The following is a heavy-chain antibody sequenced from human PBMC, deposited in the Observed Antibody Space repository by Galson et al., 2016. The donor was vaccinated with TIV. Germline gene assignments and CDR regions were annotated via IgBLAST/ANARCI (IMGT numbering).Heavy chain of an antibody. D-gene: IGHD5-12*01. CDR3: AWAPGYSDYSYGYFDS. J-gene: IGHJ4*02. CDR1: GYSFTINW. V-gene: IGHV5-51*03. Sequence: QSGAEVKKPGESLKLSCTLSGYSFTINWIACVREMPGKGLEWMAIMYPADSDIRYRTSFQGQVTISADESISTAYLQWSSLKASDSAMYFCAWAPGYSDYSYGYFDSWGQGTRVTVSS. CDR2: MYPADSDI.